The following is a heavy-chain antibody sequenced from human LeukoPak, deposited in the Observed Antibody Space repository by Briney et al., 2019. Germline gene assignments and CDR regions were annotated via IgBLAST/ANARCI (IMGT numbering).Heavy chain of an antibody. CDR2: ISGSSSPI. Sequence: GGSLRLSCAASGFTFSSYAMSWVRQAPGKGLEWVSYISGSSSPIYYADSVKGRVTISRDNAKDSLYLQMTSLRDEGTAVYYCARVSGSYYFDYWGQGTLVTVSP. CDR1: GFTFSSYA. D-gene: IGHD3-10*01. CDR3: ARVSGSYYFDY. V-gene: IGHV3-48*02. J-gene: IGHJ4*02.